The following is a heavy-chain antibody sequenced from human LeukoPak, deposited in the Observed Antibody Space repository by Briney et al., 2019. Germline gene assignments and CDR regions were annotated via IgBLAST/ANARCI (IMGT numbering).Heavy chain of an antibody. CDR3: ARFSGYGDYAN. CDR2: IYYSGST. D-gene: IGHD4-17*01. J-gene: IGHJ4*02. V-gene: IGHV4-59*01. CDR1: GGSISGYY. Sequence: SETLSLTCTVSGGSISGYYWGWLRQPPGKGPEYIGYIYYSGSTNYNPSLQSRVTISVDTSKNQFSLILSSVTAADTAVCYCARFSGYGDYANWGQGTLVTVSS.